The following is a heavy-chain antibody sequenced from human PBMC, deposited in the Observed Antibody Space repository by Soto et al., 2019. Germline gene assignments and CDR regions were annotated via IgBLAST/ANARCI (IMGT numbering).Heavy chain of an antibody. CDR3: ARSVLRFLEMVDV. J-gene: IGHJ6*02. D-gene: IGHD3-3*01. CDR2: IYPGDSDT. V-gene: IGHV5-51*01. Sequence: GESLKISCKGSGYSFTSYWIGWVRQMPGKGLEWMGIIYPGDSDTRYSPSFRGQVTISADKSISTAYLQWSSLKASDTAMYYCARSVLRFLEMVDVWGQGTTVTVSS. CDR1: GYSFTSYW.